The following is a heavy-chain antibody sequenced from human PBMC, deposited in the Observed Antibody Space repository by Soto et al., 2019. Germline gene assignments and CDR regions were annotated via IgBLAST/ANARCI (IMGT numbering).Heavy chain of an antibody. J-gene: IGHJ4*02. V-gene: IGHV3-30*18. CDR2: ISYDGSNK. CDR3: AKASATRLAAGRKYYFDY. CDR1: GFTFSSYG. Sequence: GGSLRLSCAASGFTFSSYGMHWVRQAPGKGLEWVAVISYDGSNKYYADSVKGRFTISRDNSKNTLYLQMNSLRAEDTAVYYCAKASATRLAAGRKYYFDYWGQGT. D-gene: IGHD6-13*01.